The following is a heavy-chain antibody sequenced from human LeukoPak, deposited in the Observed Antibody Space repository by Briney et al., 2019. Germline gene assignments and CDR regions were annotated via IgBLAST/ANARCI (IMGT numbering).Heavy chain of an antibody. CDR3: TTEGEGHITLKALLARALAA. V-gene: IGHV3-23*01. CDR1: GFTFSYYA. D-gene: IGHD3-22*01. Sequence: GGSLRLSCAASGFTFSYYAMSWARQAPGKGREGVSTISGSGGNTYYADSVKGRFTISRDNYKNTLYLQMHSLKAEDRAVYYCTTEGEGHITLKALLARALAAWGRGNLVTVSA. CDR2: ISGSGGNT. J-gene: IGHJ5*02.